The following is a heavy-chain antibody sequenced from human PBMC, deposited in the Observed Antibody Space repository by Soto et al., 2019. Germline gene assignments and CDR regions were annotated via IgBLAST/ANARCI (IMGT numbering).Heavy chain of an antibody. J-gene: IGHJ4*02. V-gene: IGHV4-4*02. CDR1: GGSFTSNNW. D-gene: IGHD1-7*01. CDR3: ASRDPGTSVDY. Sequence: SETLSLTCAVSGGSFTSNNWCTWVRQPPGQGLEWIGEIYRTGSTNYNPSLKSRVTISLDKSENQFSLKVTSLTAADTAVYYCASRDPGTSVDYWGQGTLVTVSS. CDR2: IYRTGST.